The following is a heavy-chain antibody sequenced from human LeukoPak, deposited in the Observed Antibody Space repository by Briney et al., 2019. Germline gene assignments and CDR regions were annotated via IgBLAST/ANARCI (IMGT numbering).Heavy chain of an antibody. CDR2: IYYSGST. D-gene: IGHD6-6*01. CDR1: GGSISSYY. J-gene: IGHJ5*02. V-gene: IGHV4-59*12. CDR3: ARDLRGVAASDWFDP. Sequence: PSETLSLTCTVSGGSISSYYWSWIRQPPGKGLEWIGYIYYSGSTNYNPSLKSRVTMSVDTSKNQFSLKLSSVTAADTAVYYCARDLRGVAASDWFDPWGQGTLVTVSS.